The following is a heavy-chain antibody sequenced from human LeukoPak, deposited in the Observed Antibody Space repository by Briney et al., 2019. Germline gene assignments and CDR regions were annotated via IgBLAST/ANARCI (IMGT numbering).Heavy chain of an antibody. Sequence: NPGGSLRLSCAASGFTFSSYNMNWVRQAPGKGLEWVSSISSSSSYIYYADSVKGRFTISRDNAKNSLYLQMNSLRAEDTAVYYCARGRFAVGAGCYFDYWGQGTLVTVSS. D-gene: IGHD1-26*01. CDR3: ARGRFAVGAGCYFDY. V-gene: IGHV3-21*01. J-gene: IGHJ4*02. CDR1: GFTFSSYN. CDR2: ISSSSSYI.